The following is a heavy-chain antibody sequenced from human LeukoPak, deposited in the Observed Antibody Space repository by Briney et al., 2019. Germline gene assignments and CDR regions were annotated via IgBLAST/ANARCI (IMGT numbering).Heavy chain of an antibody. J-gene: IGHJ6*02. V-gene: IGHV1-18*04. CDR1: GYTFTSYG. CDR3: ARRVGSSPDYYYGMDV. CDR2: ISAYNGNT. D-gene: IGHD6-6*01. Sequence: ASVKVSCEASGYTFTSYGISWVRQAPGQGLEWMGWISAYNGNTNYAQKLQGRVTITADKSTSTAYMELSSLRSEDTAVYYCARRVGSSPDYYYGMDVWGQGTTVTVSS.